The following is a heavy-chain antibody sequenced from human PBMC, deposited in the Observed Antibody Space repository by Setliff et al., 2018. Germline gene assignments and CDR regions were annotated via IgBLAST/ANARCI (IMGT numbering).Heavy chain of an antibody. CDR2: INPSSGRT. CDR3: ARDVFPYHYEGAFDI. D-gene: IGHD3-22*01. CDR1: GYTFTSHY. V-gene: IGHV1-46*01. Sequence: EASVKVSCKASGYTFTSHYMHWVRQAPGLGLEWMGTINPSSGRTSYAQKFQGRVTMTRDTPTSTVYMDMSSLRSEDTAVYYCARDVFPYHYEGAFDIWGQGTMVTVSS. J-gene: IGHJ3*02.